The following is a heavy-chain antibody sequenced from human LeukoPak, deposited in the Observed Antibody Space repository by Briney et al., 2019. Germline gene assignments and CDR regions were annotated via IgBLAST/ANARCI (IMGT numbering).Heavy chain of an antibody. Sequence: GGTLRLSCAASGFTFSSYWMSWVRQAPGKGLEWVGNIKQDGSEKYYVDSVKGRFTISRDNAKNSLYLEVNGLRVEDTAVYFCARLASAIVGATYYYYYMDVWGKGTTVTISS. CDR3: ARLASAIVGATYYYYYMDV. D-gene: IGHD1-26*01. CDR1: GFTFSSYW. J-gene: IGHJ6*03. CDR2: IKQDGSEK. V-gene: IGHV3-7*01.